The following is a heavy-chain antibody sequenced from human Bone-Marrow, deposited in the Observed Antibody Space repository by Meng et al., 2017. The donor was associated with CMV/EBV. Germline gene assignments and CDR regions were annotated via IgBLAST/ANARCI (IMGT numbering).Heavy chain of an antibody. CDR3: ARVPEWLYTYHYYGMDV. V-gene: IGHV3-21*01. J-gene: IGHJ6*02. Sequence: GGSLRPSCAASGFTFSTYSMNWVRQAPGKGLEWVSSISRSISYIYYADSVKGRFTISRDNAKNTLYLQMTSLRAEDPAVYYCARVPEWLYTYHYYGMDVWGQGTTVTVSS. D-gene: IGHD3-3*01. CDR1: GFTFSTYS. CDR2: ISRSISYI.